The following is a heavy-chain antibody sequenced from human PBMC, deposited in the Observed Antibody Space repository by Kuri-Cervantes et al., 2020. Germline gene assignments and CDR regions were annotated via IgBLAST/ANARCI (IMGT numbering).Heavy chain of an antibody. Sequence: GGSLRLSCADSGFTFDDYAMHWVRQAPGKGLEWVSGISWNSGSIGYADSVKGRFTISRDNAKNSLYLQMNSLRTEDTAVYYCARPRHPRGGYGSGSYPYYYYYMDVWGKGTTVTVSS. J-gene: IGHJ6*03. CDR2: ISWNSGSI. V-gene: IGHV3-9*01. CDR1: GFTFDDYA. CDR3: ARPRHPRGGYGSGSYPYYYYYMDV. D-gene: IGHD3-10*01.